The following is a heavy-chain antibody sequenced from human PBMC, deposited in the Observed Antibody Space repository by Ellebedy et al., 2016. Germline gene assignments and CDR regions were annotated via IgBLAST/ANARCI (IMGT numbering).Heavy chain of an antibody. CDR1: GFTFSSYW. CDR3: ARDRVQWELDLNYYYGTDV. D-gene: IGHD1-26*01. V-gene: IGHV3-74*01. Sequence: GGSLRLXXAASGFTFSSYWMHWVRQAPGKGLVWVSRINSDGSSTSYADSVKGRFTISRDNAKNTLYLQMNSLRAEDTAVYYCARDRVQWELDLNYYYGTDVWGQGTTVTVSS. J-gene: IGHJ6*02. CDR2: INSDGSST.